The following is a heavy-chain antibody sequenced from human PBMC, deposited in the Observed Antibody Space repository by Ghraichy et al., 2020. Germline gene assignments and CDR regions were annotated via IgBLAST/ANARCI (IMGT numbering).Heavy chain of an antibody. V-gene: IGHV1-69*13. Sequence: SVKVSCKASGGTFSSYAISWVRQAPGQGLEWMGGIIPIFGTANYAQKFQGRVTITADESTSTAYMELSSLRSEDTAVYYCARGGRDGYNFDYWGQGTLVTVSS. J-gene: IGHJ4*02. CDR3: ARGGRDGYNFDY. CDR1: GGTFSSYA. D-gene: IGHD5-24*01. CDR2: IIPIFGTA.